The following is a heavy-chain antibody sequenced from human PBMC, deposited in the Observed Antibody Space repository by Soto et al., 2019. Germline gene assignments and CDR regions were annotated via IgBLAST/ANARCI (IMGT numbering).Heavy chain of an antibody. J-gene: IGHJ3*02. D-gene: IGHD2-21*02. Sequence: PGGSLRLSCSASGFTFSSYAMHWVRQAPGKGLEYVSAISSNGGSTYYADSVKGRFTISRDNSKNTLYLQMSSLRAEDTAVYYCVKGVSYCGGDCYSRPGAFDIWGQGTMVTVS. V-gene: IGHV3-64D*06. CDR3: VKGVSYCGGDCYSRPGAFDI. CDR1: GFTFSSYA. CDR2: ISSNGGST.